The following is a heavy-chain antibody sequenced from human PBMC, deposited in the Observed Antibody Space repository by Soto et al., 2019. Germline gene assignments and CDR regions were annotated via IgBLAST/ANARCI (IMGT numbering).Heavy chain of an antibody. J-gene: IGHJ6*02. V-gene: IGHV1-69*01. CDR2: IIPIFGTT. D-gene: IGHD3-3*01. CDR1: GGTFSNYA. CDR3: ARDPIFGVVIRGIDYYYGMDV. Sequence: QVQLVQSGAEVQKPGSSVKVSCKASGGTFSNYAISWVRQAPGQGLEWMGGIIPIFGTTNYAQRFQGRVTNTADESASTAYMELSSLRSEDTAVYYCARDPIFGVVIRGIDYYYGMDVWGQGTKVTVSS.